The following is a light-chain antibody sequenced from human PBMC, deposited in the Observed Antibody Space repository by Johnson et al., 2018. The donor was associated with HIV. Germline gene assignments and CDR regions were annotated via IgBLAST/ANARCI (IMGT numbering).Light chain of an antibody. CDR1: SSNIGNKY. Sequence: QSVLTQPPSVSAAPRQKVTISCSGSSSNIGNKYVFWYQQLPGTAPKLLIYDNTKRPSGIPDRSSGSQSCPSATLATTGLQTGDEADYYCGRWDSSLSVYVFGTGTKVTVL. J-gene: IGLJ1*01. CDR3: GRWDSSLSVYV. V-gene: IGLV1-51*01. CDR2: DNT.